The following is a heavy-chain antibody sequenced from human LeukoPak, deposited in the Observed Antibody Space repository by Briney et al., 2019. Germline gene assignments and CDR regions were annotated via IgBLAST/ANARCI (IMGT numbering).Heavy chain of an antibody. J-gene: IGHJ6*03. V-gene: IGHV1-69*06. CDR2: IIPIFGTA. CDR3: ARDQAAPYKYYYDSSGYYGNYYYYMDV. CDR1: GGTFSSYA. Sequence: GASVKVSCKASGGTFSSYAISWVRQAPGQGLEWMGGIIPIFGTANYAQKFQGRVTITADKSTSTAYMELSSLRSEDTAVYYCARDQAAPYKYYYDSSGYYGNYYYYMDVWGKGTTVTVSS. D-gene: IGHD3-22*01.